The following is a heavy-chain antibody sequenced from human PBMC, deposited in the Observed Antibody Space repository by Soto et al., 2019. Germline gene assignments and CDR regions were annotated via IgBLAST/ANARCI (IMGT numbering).Heavy chain of an antibody. CDR3: ARDGTISAADSPRNFYDYYGMDV. J-gene: IGHJ6*02. Sequence: GASVKVSCQASGDTFTSYGISWVRPAPGQVLVWMGCICAYNRNTIYAQKLQGRVTMTTDTSTSTAYVELRSLRADDTAVYYCARDGTISAADSPRNFYDYYGMDVWGQGTTVTVS. CDR1: GDTFTSYG. CDR2: ICAYNRNT. V-gene: IGHV1-18*04. D-gene: IGHD6-13*01.